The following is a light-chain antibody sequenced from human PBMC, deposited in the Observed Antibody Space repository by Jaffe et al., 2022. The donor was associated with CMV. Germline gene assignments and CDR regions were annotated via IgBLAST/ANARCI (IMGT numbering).Light chain of an antibody. CDR2: GAS. J-gene: IGKJ1*01. CDR3: AQASSFPWT. CDR1: QDVSNW. V-gene: IGKV1-12*01. Sequence: DIQMTQSPSSVSASVGDRVTISCRASQDVSNWLAWYQQKPGNAPKLLIFGASSLTSEVPSRFSGSGSGTDFTLTIHSLQPEDFATYFCAQASSFPWTFGQGTRVEF.